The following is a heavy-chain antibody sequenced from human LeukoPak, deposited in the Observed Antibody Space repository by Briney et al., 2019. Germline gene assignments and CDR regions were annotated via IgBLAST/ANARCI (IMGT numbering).Heavy chain of an antibody. CDR2: INHSGST. Sequence: SETLSLTCAVYGGSFSGYYWSWIRQPPGKGLEWIGEINHSGSTNYNPSLKSRVTISVDTSKNQFSLKLSSVIAADTAVYYCARDVDTAYYFDYWGQGTLVTVSS. J-gene: IGHJ4*02. CDR3: ARDVDTAYYFDY. D-gene: IGHD5-18*01. CDR1: GGSFSGYY. V-gene: IGHV4-34*01.